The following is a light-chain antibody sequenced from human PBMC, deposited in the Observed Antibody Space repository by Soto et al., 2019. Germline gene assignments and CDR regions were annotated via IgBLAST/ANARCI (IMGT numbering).Light chain of an antibody. V-gene: IGKV3D-7*01. Sequence: EIVLTQSPGTLFLPSGKRATLSCRASHSVSNNYLACYQQKPGQAPRLLIYGTSTRVTGIPARFSGSGSGTEFTLTISSLQAEDVAVYYCQQYYSTPFTFGPGTKVD. J-gene: IGKJ3*01. CDR2: GTS. CDR1: HSVSNNY. CDR3: QQYYSTPFT.